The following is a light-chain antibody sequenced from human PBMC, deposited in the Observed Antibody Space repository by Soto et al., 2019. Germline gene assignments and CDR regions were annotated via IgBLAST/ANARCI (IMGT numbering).Light chain of an antibody. CDR3: QQYNSYRT. J-gene: IGKJ1*01. CDR2: DAS. CDR1: QSISRW. V-gene: IGKV1-5*01. Sequence: DIQMTQSPSTLSASVGDRVTITCWARQSISRWLAWYQQKPGKAPKLLSYDASILESGVPSRFSGSGSGTEFTLTISSLQPDDFATYYCQQYNSYRTFGQGTKVEIK.